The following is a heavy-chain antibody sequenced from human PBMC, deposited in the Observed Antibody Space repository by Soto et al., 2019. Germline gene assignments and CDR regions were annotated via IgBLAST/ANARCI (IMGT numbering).Heavy chain of an antibody. CDR2: IGTAGDT. J-gene: IGHJ6*02. CDR1: GFTFSIYD. CDR3: ARGDYYGSGRRNYGRDV. D-gene: IGHD3-10*01. Sequence: GGSLRLSCAASGFTFSIYDMHWVRQATGKGLEWISAIGTAGDTYYPGSVKGRFTISRENAKNSLYLQMNSLRAGDTAVYYCARGDYYGSGRRNYGRDVCRQGTTVAVAS. V-gene: IGHV3-13*01.